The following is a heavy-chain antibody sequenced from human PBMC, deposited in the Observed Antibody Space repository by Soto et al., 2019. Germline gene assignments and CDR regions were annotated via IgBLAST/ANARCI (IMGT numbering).Heavy chain of an antibody. V-gene: IGHV3-23*01. CDR1: GFTFSNYA. J-gene: IGHJ6*02. CDR3: AKDQVAARRYYYYGMDV. CDR2: ISGSGGTI. D-gene: IGHD6-6*01. Sequence: EVQLLESGGGLVQPGGSLRLSCAASGFTFSNYAMSWVRQAPGKGLEWVSGISGSGGTIYYADAVKGRFTISRDNSKTTLYLQMNSLRAEDTAIYFCAKDQVAARRYYYYGMDVWGQGTTVTVSS.